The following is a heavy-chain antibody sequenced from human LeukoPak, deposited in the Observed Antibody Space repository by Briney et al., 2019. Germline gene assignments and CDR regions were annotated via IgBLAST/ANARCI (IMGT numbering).Heavy chain of an antibody. J-gene: IGHJ4*02. V-gene: IGHV4-34*01. CDR3: TRMTAGHDY. Sequence: SETLSLTCAVSGVSFNDYYWSWVRQTPGKGLEWIGEINHSGYTNDSPSLKSRVTLSIDTSRKQFSLNLRSVTVADAGIYYCTRMTAGHDYWGQGTLVT. CDR1: GVSFNDYY. CDR2: INHSGYT. D-gene: IGHD2-21*02.